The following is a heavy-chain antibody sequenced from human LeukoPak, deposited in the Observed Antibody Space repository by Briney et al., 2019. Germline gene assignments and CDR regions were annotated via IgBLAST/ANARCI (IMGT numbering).Heavy chain of an antibody. D-gene: IGHD6-13*01. CDR2: INPNSGGT. J-gene: IGHJ3*02. CDR1: GYTFTNYY. V-gene: IGHV1-2*02. Sequence: ASVTVSCKASGYTFTNYYIHWVRQAPGQGLEWMGWINPNSGGTNYAQKFQGRVTMTRDTSISTAYMELSRLRSDDTAVYYCAQGRAAAGTAFDIWGQGTMVTVSS. CDR3: AQGRAAAGTAFDI.